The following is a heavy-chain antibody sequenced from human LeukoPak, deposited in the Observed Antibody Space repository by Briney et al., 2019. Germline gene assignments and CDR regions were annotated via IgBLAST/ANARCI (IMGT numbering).Heavy chain of an antibody. Sequence: PGGSLRLSCAASGFTFSSYAMHWVRQAPGKGLEWVAVISYDGSNKCYADSVKGRLTISRDNSESTLYLQMNNLGAEDMAVYYCAKVWFGTNYYFDSWGQGTLVTVSS. CDR1: GFTFSSYA. J-gene: IGHJ4*02. V-gene: IGHV3-30*04. D-gene: IGHD3-10*01. CDR3: AKVWFGTNYYFDS. CDR2: ISYDGSNK.